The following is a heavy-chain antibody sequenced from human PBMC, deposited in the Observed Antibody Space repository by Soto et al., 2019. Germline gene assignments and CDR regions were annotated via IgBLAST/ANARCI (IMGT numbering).Heavy chain of an antibody. J-gene: IGHJ4*02. D-gene: IGHD6-19*01. V-gene: IGHV3-30*18. Sequence: VQLVESGGGVVQPGRSLRLSCAASGFTFSDYAMHWVRQAPGKGLEWVAVVSHDGRNTHYADSVKGRFTISRDSSKNTVALEMTSLRAGETAVYYCAKGGRQWLVTSDFNYWGQGALVTVSS. CDR3: AKGGRQWLVTSDFNY. CDR1: GFTFSDYA. CDR2: VSHDGRNT.